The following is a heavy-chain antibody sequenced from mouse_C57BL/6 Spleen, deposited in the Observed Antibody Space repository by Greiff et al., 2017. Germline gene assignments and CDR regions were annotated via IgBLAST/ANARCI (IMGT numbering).Heavy chain of an antibody. CDR1: GFSLSTFGMG. J-gene: IGHJ1*03. CDR3: ARIDYYYGSSYGYFDV. D-gene: IGHD1-1*01. CDR2: IWWDDDK. Sequence: ESGPGILQPSQTLSLTCSFSGFSLSTFGMGVGWIRQPSGKGLEWLAHIWWDDDKYYNPALKSRLTISKDTSKNQVFLKIANVDTADTATYYCARIDYYYGSSYGYFDVWGTGTTVTVSS. V-gene: IGHV8-8*01.